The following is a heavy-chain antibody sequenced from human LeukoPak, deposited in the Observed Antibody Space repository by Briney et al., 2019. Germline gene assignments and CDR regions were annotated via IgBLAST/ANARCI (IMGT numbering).Heavy chain of an antibody. CDR1: GYTFTSYY. D-gene: IGHD5-24*01. Sequence: ASVKVSCKASGYTFTSYYMHWVRQAPGQGLEWMGIINPSGGSTSYAQKFQGRVTMTRDTSTSTVYMELSSLRSEDTAVYYCAREDSGEVATMLWPGLDYWGQGTLVTVSS. J-gene: IGHJ4*02. V-gene: IGHV1-46*01. CDR3: AREDSGEVATMLWPGLDY. CDR2: INPSGGST.